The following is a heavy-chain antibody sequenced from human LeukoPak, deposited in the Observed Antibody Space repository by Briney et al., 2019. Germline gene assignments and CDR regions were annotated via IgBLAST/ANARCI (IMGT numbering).Heavy chain of an antibody. D-gene: IGHD3-10*01. J-gene: IGHJ4*02. CDR3: VREGRGPQTDY. Sequence: ASVKVSCKASGYTFTGYYMHWVRQAPGQGLEWMGIINPRGGSTSYAQKFQGRVTMTRDTSTSTVYMELSSLRSEDTAVYYCVREGRGPQTDYWGQGALVTVPS. CDR1: GYTFTGYY. V-gene: IGHV1-46*01. CDR2: INPRGGST.